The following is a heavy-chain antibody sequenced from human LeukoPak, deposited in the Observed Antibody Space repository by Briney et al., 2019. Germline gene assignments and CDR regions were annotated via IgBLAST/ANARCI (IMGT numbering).Heavy chain of an antibody. J-gene: IGHJ4*02. D-gene: IGHD2-21*01. CDR3: AKDHDNTDYYYYFDS. CDR1: GFNFDAYA. Sequence: GGSLRISCAASGFNFDAYAMSWVRQAPGKGLEWVSGIGKSGRTTFYTDSVKGRFTISRDNSKNTLHLQMNRLRAEDTALYYCAKDHDNTDYYYYFDSWGQGTLVTVSS. CDR2: IGKSGRTT. V-gene: IGHV3-23*01.